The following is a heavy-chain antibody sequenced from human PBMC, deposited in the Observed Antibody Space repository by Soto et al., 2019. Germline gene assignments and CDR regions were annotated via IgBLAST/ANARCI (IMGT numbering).Heavy chain of an antibody. J-gene: IGHJ4*02. V-gene: IGHV1-18*01. CDR2: ISAYNGNT. CDR1: GYTFTSYG. D-gene: IGHD3-10*01. Sequence: ASVKVSCKASGYTFTSYGISWVRQAPGQGLEWMGWISAYNGNTNYAQKLQGRVTMTTDTSTSTAYMELRSLGSEDTAVYYCARSEYYYGSGSYHLGNFDYWGQGPLVTVSS. CDR3: ARSEYYYGSGSYHLGNFDY.